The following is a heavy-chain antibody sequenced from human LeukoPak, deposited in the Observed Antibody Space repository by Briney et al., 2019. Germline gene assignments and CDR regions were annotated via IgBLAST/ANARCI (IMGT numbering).Heavy chain of an antibody. Sequence: GGSLRLSCAASGFTFSSYEMNWVRQAPGKGLEWVSYISSSGSTIYYADSVKGRFTISRDNAKNSLYLQMNSLRAEDTAVYYCARGSGSYGYYYYMDVWGKGTTVTVSS. CDR3: ARGSGSYGYYYYMDV. D-gene: IGHD3-10*01. J-gene: IGHJ6*03. V-gene: IGHV3-48*03. CDR2: ISSSGSTI. CDR1: GFTFSSYE.